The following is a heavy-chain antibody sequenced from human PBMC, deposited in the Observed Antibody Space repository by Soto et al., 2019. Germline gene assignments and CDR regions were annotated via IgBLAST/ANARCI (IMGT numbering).Heavy chain of an antibody. D-gene: IGHD3-3*01. V-gene: IGHV4-59*04. CDR1: GGSISSYY. Sequence: SETLSLTCTVSGGSISSYYWSWIRQPPGKGLEWIGYIYYSGSTYYNPSLKSRVTISVDTSKNQFSLKLSSVTAADTAVYYCAPSYYDFWSGFWDNWFDPWGQGTLVTVSS. CDR3: APSYYDFWSGFWDNWFDP. CDR2: IYYSGST. J-gene: IGHJ5*02.